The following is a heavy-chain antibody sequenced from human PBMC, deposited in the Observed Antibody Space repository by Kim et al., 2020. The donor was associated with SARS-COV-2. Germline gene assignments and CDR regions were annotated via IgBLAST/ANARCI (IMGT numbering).Heavy chain of an antibody. CDR3: ARDLYGDYDPLFDY. CDR1: GYIFSSYG. V-gene: IGHV1-18*01. D-gene: IGHD4-17*01. J-gene: IGHJ4*02. Sequence: ASVKVSCKASGYIFSSYGFSWVRQAPGQGPEWMGWISGYSGNTKYAERLQGRVTMTTDTSTSTVYMELRSLRSDDTAVYYCARDLYGDYDPLFDYWGQGTLVTVSS. CDR2: ISGYSGNT.